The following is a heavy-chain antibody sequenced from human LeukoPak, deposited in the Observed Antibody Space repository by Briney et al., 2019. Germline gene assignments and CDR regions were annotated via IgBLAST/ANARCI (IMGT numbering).Heavy chain of an antibody. CDR2: IKRDGSEK. D-gene: IGHD3-10*01. CDR1: GFTLSSYW. Sequence: GGSLRLSCVASGFTLSSYWMSWVRQAPGKGLEWVANIKRDGSEKYYVDSVKGRFTISRDNAKNSLYLQMNSLRAEDTAVYYCARTYSYDSRSYNNWGQGTLVIVSS. V-gene: IGHV3-7*05. CDR3: ARTYSYDSRSYNN. J-gene: IGHJ4*02.